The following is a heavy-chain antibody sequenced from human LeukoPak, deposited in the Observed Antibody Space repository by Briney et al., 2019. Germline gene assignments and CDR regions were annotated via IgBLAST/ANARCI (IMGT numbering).Heavy chain of an antibody. CDR1: GFTFTSYW. CDR2: IKQDGSEK. V-gene: IGHV3-7*01. D-gene: IGHD3-22*01. J-gene: IGHJ5*02. Sequence: GGSLRLSCAASGFTFTSYWMSWVRQAPGKGLEWVANIKQDGSEKYYVDSVSGRFTISRDNAKNSLYLQMNSLRAEDTAVYYCGRTVRGRYYDSSGYPDHWGQGTLVTVS. CDR3: GRTVRGRYYDSSGYPDH.